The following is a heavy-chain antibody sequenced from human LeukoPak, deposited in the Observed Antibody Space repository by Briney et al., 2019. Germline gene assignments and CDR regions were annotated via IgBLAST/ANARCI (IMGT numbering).Heavy chain of an antibody. J-gene: IGHJ3*01. Sequence: GGSLRLSCAASGFTFSSYWMHWVRQAPGKGLVWVSRINSDGGSTSYADSVKGRFTISRDNAKNTLYVQMNSLRAEDTAVYYCARAAVANTRLFAFDVWGQGTMVTVSS. CDR2: INSDGGST. V-gene: IGHV3-74*01. CDR3: ARAAVANTRLFAFDV. CDR1: GFTFSSYW. D-gene: IGHD6-19*01.